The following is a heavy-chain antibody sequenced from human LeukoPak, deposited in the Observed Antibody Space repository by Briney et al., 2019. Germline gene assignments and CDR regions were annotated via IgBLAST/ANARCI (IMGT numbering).Heavy chain of an antibody. V-gene: IGHV1-24*01. J-gene: IGHJ4*02. CDR1: GYTFTSYY. CDR3: ATGGYSSSWYLFDY. D-gene: IGHD6-13*01. Sequence: ASVKVSCKASGYTFTSYYMHWVRQAPGKGLEWMGGFDPEDGETIYAQKFQGRVTMTEDTSTDTAYMELSSLRSEDTAVYYCATGGYSSSWYLFDYWGQGTLVTVSS. CDR2: FDPEDGET.